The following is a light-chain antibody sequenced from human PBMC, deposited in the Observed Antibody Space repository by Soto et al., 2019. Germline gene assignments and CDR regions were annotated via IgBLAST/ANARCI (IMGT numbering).Light chain of an antibody. J-gene: IGLJ1*01. CDR1: SSDIGSYDH. Sequence: QSALTQPASVSGSPGQSITISCSGTSSDIGSYDHVAWYQQFPGKSPKLIIYAVSDRPSRVSDRFSGSKSGISASLTISGLQTEDEDDYYCISYTDRQSYLFGTGTKVTVL. CDR3: ISYTDRQSYL. CDR2: AVS. V-gene: IGLV2-14*03.